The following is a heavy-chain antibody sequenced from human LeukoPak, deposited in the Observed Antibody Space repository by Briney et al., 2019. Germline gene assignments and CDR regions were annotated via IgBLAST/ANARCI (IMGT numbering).Heavy chain of an antibody. CDR3: AREIAERGINWFDP. CDR1: GGSISSYY. V-gene: IGHV4-59*01. J-gene: IGHJ5*02. Sequence: SETLSLTCTVSGGSISSYYWSWIRQPPGKGLEWIGYIYYSGSTNYNPSLKSRVTISVDTSKDQFSLKLSSVTAADTAVYYCAREIAERGINWFDPWGQGTLVTVSS. D-gene: IGHD6-13*01. CDR2: IYYSGST.